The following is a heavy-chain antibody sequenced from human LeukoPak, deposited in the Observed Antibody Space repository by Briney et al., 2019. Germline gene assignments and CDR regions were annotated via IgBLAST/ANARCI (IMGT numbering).Heavy chain of an antibody. V-gene: IGHV1-69*05. CDR2: IIPIFGTA. J-gene: IGHJ4*02. CDR1: GGTFSSYA. Sequence: SVKVSCKASGGTFSSYAISWVRQAPGQGLEWMGRIIPIFGTANYAQKFQGRVTITTDESTSTAYMELSSLRSEDTAVYYCAALGYCTNGVCAGIDYWGQRTLVTVSS. CDR3: AALGYCTNGVCAGIDY. D-gene: IGHD2-8*01.